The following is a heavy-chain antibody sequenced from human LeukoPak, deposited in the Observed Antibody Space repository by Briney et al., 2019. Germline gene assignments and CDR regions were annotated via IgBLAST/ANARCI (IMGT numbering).Heavy chain of an antibody. D-gene: IGHD3-22*01. CDR2: IYYSGST. CDR1: GGSISCSSYY. CDR3: ARHKKKYRLGYYYDSLSELDP. J-gene: IGHJ5*02. V-gene: IGHV4-39*01. Sequence: SETLSLTCTVSGGSISCSSYYWGWIRQPPGKGLEWIGSIYYSGSTYYNPSLKSRVTISVDTSKNQFSLKLSSVTAADTAVYYCARHKKKYRLGYYYDSLSELDPWGQGTLVTVSS.